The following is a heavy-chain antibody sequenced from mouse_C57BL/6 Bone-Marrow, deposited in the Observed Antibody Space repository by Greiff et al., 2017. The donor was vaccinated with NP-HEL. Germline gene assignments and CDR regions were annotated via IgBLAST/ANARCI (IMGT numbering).Heavy chain of an antibody. V-gene: IGHV2-9*01. J-gene: IGHJ3*01. CDR3: AEHDKAY. CDR1: GFSLTSYG. CDR2: IWGGGST. Sequence: VKLVESGPGLVAPSQSLSITCTVSGFSLTSYGVDWVRQPPGKGLEWLGVIWGGGSTNYNSALMSRMSISKDKSEGQVFLKMHSLQTDEKDMYYCAEHDKAYWGQGTLVTVSA.